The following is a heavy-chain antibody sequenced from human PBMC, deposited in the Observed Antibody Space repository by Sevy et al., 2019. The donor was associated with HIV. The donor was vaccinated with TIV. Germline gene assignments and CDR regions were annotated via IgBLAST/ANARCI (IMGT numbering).Heavy chain of an antibody. V-gene: IGHV3-15*01. D-gene: IGHD4-4*01. Sequence: GGSLRLSCVLSGLTFTDAWMAWVRQAPGKGLEWVGRIKSKGSGGTRDYAAPVKGRFTISRDDSKNTVYLQMNSLKTEDTAVYYCTWVTKVTEPLGVWGQGTAVTVSS. J-gene: IGHJ6*02. CDR1: GLTFTDAW. CDR2: IKSKGSGGTR. CDR3: TWVTKVTEPLGV.